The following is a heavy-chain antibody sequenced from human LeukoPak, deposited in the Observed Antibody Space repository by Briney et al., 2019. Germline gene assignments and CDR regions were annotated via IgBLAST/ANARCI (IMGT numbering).Heavy chain of an antibody. J-gene: IGHJ3*02. V-gene: IGHV4-39*01. CDR3: ARHPGWYAAFDI. CDR2: IYYSGST. Sequence: SETLSLTCTVSGGSISSSSYYWGWLRQPPGKGLEWIGSIYYSGSTCYNPSLKSRVTISVDTSKNQFSLKLSSVTAADTAVYYCARHPGWYAAFDIWGQGTMVTVSS. D-gene: IGHD6-19*01. CDR1: GGSISSSSYY.